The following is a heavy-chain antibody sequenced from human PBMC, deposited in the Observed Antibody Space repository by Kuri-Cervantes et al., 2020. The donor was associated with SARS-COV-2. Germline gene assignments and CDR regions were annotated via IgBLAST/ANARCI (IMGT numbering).Heavy chain of an antibody. Sequence: GGSLRLSCAASGFTFSSYSMNWVRQAPGKGLEWVSAISGSSSYIYYADSVKGRFTISRDNAKNSLYLQMNSLRAEDTAVYYCAREGAYDFWSIDYWGQGTLVTVSS. V-gene: IGHV3-21*01. J-gene: IGHJ4*02. CDR3: AREGAYDFWSIDY. D-gene: IGHD3-3*01. CDR2: ISGSSSYI. CDR1: GFTFSSYS.